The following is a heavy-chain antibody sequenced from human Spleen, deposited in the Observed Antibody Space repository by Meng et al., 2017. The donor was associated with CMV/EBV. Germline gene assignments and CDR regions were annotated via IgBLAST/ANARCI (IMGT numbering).Heavy chain of an antibody. J-gene: IGHJ4*02. CDR1: GFTFSSFG. D-gene: IGHD6-6*01. Sequence: GGSLRLSCAASGFTFSSFGMHWVRQAPGKGLDWVAFIRYDANNKYYADSVKGRFTISRDKSKNTVYLQMNSLRAEDTAVYYCAKDPRYSSSSGGYFDYWGQGTLVTVSS. CDR3: AKDPRYSSSSGGYFDY. V-gene: IGHV3-30*02. CDR2: IRYDANNK.